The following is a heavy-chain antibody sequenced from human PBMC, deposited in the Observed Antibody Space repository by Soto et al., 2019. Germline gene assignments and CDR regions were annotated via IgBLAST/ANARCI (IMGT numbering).Heavy chain of an antibody. J-gene: IGHJ5*02. CDR2: IYYSGST. V-gene: IGHV4-61*01. D-gene: IGHD3-3*01. CDR3: ARGLRYDFWSGYRPYNWFDP. Sequence: PSETLSLTCTVSGGSVSSGSYYWSWIRQPPGKGLDWIGYIYYSGSTNYNPSLKSRVTISVDTSKNQFSLKLSSVTAADTAVYYCARGLRYDFWSGYRPYNWFDPWGQRTLVTVSS. CDR1: GGSVSSGSYY.